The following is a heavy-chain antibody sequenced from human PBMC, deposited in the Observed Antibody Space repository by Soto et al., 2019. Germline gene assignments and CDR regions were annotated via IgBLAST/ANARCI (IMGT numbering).Heavy chain of an antibody. V-gene: IGHV3-7*03. J-gene: IGHJ4*02. D-gene: IGHD3-22*01. CDR3: ARGDYFDRRFDY. CDR1: GFTFSSYW. CDR2: IKQDETEK. Sequence: GGSLRLSCAASGFTFSSYWMNWVRQAPGRGLEWVADIKQDETEKYYVDSVKGRFTISRDNAKNSLYLQMDSLRAEDTAVYYCARGDYFDRRFDYWGQGTLVTVSS.